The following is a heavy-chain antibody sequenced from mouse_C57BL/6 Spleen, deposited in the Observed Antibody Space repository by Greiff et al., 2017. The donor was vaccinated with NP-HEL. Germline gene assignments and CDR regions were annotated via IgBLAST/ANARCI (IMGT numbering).Heavy chain of an antibody. D-gene: IGHD2-4*01. CDR3: AREDYYDYPYYAMDY. J-gene: IGHJ4*01. V-gene: IGHV1-80*01. CDR1: GYAFSSYW. CDR2: IYPGDGDT. Sequence: VQLQESGAELVKPGASVKISCKASGYAFSSYWMNWVKQRPGKGLEWIGQIYPGDGDTNYNGKFKGKATLTADKSSSTAYMQLSSLTSEDSAVYFCAREDYYDYPYYAMDYWGQGTSVTVSS.